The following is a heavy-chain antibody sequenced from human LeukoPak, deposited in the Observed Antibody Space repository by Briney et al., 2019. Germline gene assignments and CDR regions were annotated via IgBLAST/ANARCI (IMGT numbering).Heavy chain of an antibody. D-gene: IGHD3-10*01. CDR2: ISAYNGNT. J-gene: IGHJ4*02. Sequence: ASVTVSCKASGYTFTSYGISWVRQAPGQGLEWMGWISAYNGNTNYAQKLQGRVTMTTDTSTSTAYMELRSLRSDDTAVYYCARDGADYYGSGSYNGNFDYWGQGTLVTVSS. CDR1: GYTFTSYG. CDR3: ARDGADYYGSGSYNGNFDY. V-gene: IGHV1-18*01.